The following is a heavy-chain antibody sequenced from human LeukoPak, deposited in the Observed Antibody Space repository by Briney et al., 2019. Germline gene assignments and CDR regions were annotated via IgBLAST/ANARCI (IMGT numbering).Heavy chain of an antibody. CDR1: GYTFTSYY. CDR3: ARGVGITIFGVVPDY. D-gene: IGHD3-3*01. V-gene: IGHV1-46*01. J-gene: IGHJ4*02. Sequence: ASVKVSCKASGYTFTSYYIHWVRQAPGQGLEWMGIITPSSGSTTYTQKFQGRVTMTTDTSTSTAYMELRSLRSDDTAVYYCARGVGITIFGVVPDYWGQGTLVTVSS. CDR2: ITPSSGST.